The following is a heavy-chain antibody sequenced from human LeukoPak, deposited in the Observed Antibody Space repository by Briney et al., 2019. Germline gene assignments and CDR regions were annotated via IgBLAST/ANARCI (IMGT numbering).Heavy chain of an antibody. CDR1: GCTFSSYW. V-gene: IGHV3-74*01. CDR2: INSDGAST. D-gene: IGHD4-23*01. J-gene: IGHJ4*02. Sequence: GGSLRLSCAASGCTFSSYWMHWVRQAPGKGLVWVSRINSDGASTNYADSVKGRFTISRDHAKNTLYLQMNSLRAEDTAVYYCARVNYGGNSFSDCWGQGTLVTVSS. CDR3: ARVNYGGNSFSDC.